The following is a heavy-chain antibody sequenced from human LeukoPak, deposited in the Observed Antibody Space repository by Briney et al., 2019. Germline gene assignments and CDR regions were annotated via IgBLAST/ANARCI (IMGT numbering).Heavy chain of an antibody. CDR3: ARVPLIVVVPAAMDDAFDI. V-gene: IGHV4-31*03. D-gene: IGHD2-2*01. CDR2: IYYSGST. Sequence: SETLSLTCTVSGGSISSGGYYWSWIRQHPGKGLEWIGYIYYSGSTYYNPSLKSRVTISVDTSKIQFSLKLCSVTAADTAVYYCARVPLIVVVPAAMDDAFDIWGQGTMVTVSS. J-gene: IGHJ3*02. CDR1: GGSISSGGYY.